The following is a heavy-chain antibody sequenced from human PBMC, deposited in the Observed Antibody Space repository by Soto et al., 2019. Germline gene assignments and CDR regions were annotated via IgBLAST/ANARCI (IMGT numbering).Heavy chain of an antibody. V-gene: IGHV1-69*12. CDR2: IVPIVDTS. Sequence: QVQLVQSGAEVRQPASSVKVSCKTSGGTFSSYAISWVRQAPGQGLEWMGGIVPIVDTSTYAQKFQGRVRITADECTSTVYMELSSLRSDDTAVYYCVRVVAIPGYPDNWGQGTLVTVSS. CDR1: GGTFSSYA. J-gene: IGHJ4*02. CDR3: VRVVAIPGYPDN. D-gene: IGHD5-12*01.